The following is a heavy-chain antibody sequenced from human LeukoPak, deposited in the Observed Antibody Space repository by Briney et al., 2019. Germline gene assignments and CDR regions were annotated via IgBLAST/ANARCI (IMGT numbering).Heavy chain of an antibody. D-gene: IGHD2-2*01. Sequence: GGSLRLSCAASGFTFSSFSMHWVRQAPGKGLEWVAVISYDGSNKFYADSVKGQFTISRDSSKNTQYLQLNSLRAEDTAVYYCARASILGQIVVVPPAMLGGLDYWGQGTLVTVSS. CDR1: GFTFSSFS. CDR3: ARASILGQIVVVPPAMLGGLDY. V-gene: IGHV3-30-3*01. J-gene: IGHJ4*02. CDR2: ISYDGSNK.